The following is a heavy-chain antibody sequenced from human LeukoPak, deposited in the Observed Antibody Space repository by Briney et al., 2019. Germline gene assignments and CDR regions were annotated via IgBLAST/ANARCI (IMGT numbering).Heavy chain of an antibody. D-gene: IGHD4-17*01. Sequence: GGSLRLSCAASGFTFSSYAMSWVRQAPGKGLEWVSAISGSGGSTYYADSVKGRFTISRDNSKNTLYLQMNSLRAEDTAVYYCARVRSDYGDPLGFDYWGQGTLVTVSS. CDR3: ARVRSDYGDPLGFDY. V-gene: IGHV3-23*01. J-gene: IGHJ4*02. CDR2: ISGSGGST. CDR1: GFTFSSYA.